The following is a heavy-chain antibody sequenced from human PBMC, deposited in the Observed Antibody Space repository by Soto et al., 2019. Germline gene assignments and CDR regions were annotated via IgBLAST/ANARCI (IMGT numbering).Heavy chain of an antibody. D-gene: IGHD3-9*01. CDR2: ISYDGSKK. CDR3: AKVFYPFEVATYGMDV. J-gene: IGHJ6*02. V-gene: IGHV3-30*18. Sequence: PGGSLRLSCSASGFTFSLYGMRWVRRTPGKGLEWVASISYDGSKKYYTDSVKGRFTISRDNSKNTLYLQVNSLRPEDTSVYYCAKVFYPFEVATYGMDVWGQGTTVTVSS. CDR1: GFTFSLYG.